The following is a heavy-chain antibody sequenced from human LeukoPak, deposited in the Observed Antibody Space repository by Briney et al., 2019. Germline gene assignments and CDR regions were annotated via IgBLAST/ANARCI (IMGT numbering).Heavy chain of an antibody. Sequence: HTGGSLRLSCVASGFTFTSYAMSWVRQAPGKGLEWVSSISGSGGTTYYAAPVKGRFTISRDNSKKTVYLQMNSLRAEDTAVYYCAKGTYYYDSSGSYGYYWGQGALVIVSS. CDR1: GFTFTSYA. CDR3: AKGTYYYDSSGSYGYY. V-gene: IGHV3-23*01. D-gene: IGHD3-22*01. CDR2: ISGSGGTT. J-gene: IGHJ4*02.